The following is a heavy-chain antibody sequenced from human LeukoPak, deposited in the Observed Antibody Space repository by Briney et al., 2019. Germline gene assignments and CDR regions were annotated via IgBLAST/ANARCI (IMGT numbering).Heavy chain of an antibody. J-gene: IGHJ4*02. V-gene: IGHV1-3*01. CDR3: ARAVVPAAMGGADFDY. CDR2: INAGNGNT. Sequence: GASVKVSCKASGGTFSSYAITWVRQAPGQRLEWMGWINAGNGNTKYSQKFQGRVTITRDTSASTAYMELSSLRSEDTAVYYCARAVVPAAMGGADFDYWGQGTLVTVSS. CDR1: GGTFSSYA. D-gene: IGHD2-2*01.